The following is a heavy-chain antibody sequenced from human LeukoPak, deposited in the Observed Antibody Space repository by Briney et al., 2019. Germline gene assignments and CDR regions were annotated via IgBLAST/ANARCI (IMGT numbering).Heavy chain of an antibody. CDR1: GGSISTYY. V-gene: IGHV4-59*01. Sequence: SETLSLTCTVSGGSISTYYWNWIRQPPGKGLEWIGYIYHSGSTNYNPSLQSRVTISVDTSKNQLSLNLNSVTAADTAVYYCARGGAARLHFQNWGQGTLVTVSS. D-gene: IGHD6-6*01. CDR3: ARGGAARLHFQN. CDR2: IYHSGST. J-gene: IGHJ1*01.